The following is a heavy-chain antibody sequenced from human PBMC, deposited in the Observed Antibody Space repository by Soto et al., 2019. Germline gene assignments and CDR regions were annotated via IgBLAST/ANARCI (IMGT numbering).Heavy chain of an antibody. V-gene: IGHV3-30*18. Sequence: QVQLVESGGGVVQPGRSLRLSCAASGFTFSSYGMHWVRQAPGKGLEWVAVISYDGSNKYYADSVKGRFTISRDNSKNTLYLQMNSLRAEDTAVYYCAKDRYDSSGYYDRGYFDYWGQGTLVTVSS. J-gene: IGHJ4*02. CDR2: ISYDGSNK. CDR1: GFTFSSYG. D-gene: IGHD3-22*01. CDR3: AKDRYDSSGYYDRGYFDY.